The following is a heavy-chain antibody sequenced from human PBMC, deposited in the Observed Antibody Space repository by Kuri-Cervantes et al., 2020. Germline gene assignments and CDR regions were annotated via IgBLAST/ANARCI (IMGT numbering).Heavy chain of an antibody. J-gene: IGHJ6*03. D-gene: IGHD1-14*01. V-gene: IGHV1-18*01. Sequence: ASVKVSCKASGYTFTSYGISWVRQAPGQGLEWMGWISAYNGDTSYAQKLQGRVTMTTDTSTSTAYMELRSLRSDDTAVYYCAKGGGRNFYYYMDVWGKGTTVTVSS. CDR1: GYTFTSYG. CDR2: ISAYNGDT. CDR3: AKGGGRNFYYYMDV.